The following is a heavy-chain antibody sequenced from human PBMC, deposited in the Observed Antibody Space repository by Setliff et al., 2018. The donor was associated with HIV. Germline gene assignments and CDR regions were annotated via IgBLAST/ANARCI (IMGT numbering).Heavy chain of an antibody. V-gene: IGHV4-59*01. Sequence: PSETLSLTCTVSGTSINSNYWSWIRQTPGKGLQWIGLIYYTGIPTYNPSLEGRITMSVDSSKNQFSLKLSSVTAADTAVYYCARHNCGTTACYGVVVWGQGTMVTVS. CDR2: IYYTGIP. J-gene: IGHJ3*01. CDR1: GTSINSNY. CDR3: ARHNCGTTACYGVVV. D-gene: IGHD2-2*01.